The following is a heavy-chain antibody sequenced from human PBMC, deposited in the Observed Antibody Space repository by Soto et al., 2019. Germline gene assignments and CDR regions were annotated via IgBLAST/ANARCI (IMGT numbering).Heavy chain of an antibody. J-gene: IGHJ6*02. D-gene: IGHD3-22*01. CDR2: IYPGDSDT. CDR3: ARHYQYYYDSSGYSAHYYYYGMDV. Sequence: PGESLKISCKGSGYSFTSYWIGWVRQMPGKGLEWMGIIYPGDSDTRYSPSFQGQVTISADKSISTAYLQWSSLKASDTAMYYCARHYQYYYDSSGYSAHYYYYGMDVWGQGTTVTGSS. CDR1: GYSFTSYW. V-gene: IGHV5-51*01.